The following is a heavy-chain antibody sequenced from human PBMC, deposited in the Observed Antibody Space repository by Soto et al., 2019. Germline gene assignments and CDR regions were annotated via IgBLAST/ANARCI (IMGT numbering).Heavy chain of an antibody. Sequence: QVQLVQSGAEVKKPGSSVKVSCKASGGTFSSYAISWVRQAPGQGLEWMGGIIPIFGTANYAQKFQGRVTITADKSTSKAYMELSSLRSEDTAVYYCARPGGYSSSSGYYYYGMDVWGQGTTVTVSS. V-gene: IGHV1-69*06. CDR1: GGTFSSYA. D-gene: IGHD6-6*01. J-gene: IGHJ6*02. CDR3: ARPGGYSSSSGYYYYGMDV. CDR2: IIPIFGTA.